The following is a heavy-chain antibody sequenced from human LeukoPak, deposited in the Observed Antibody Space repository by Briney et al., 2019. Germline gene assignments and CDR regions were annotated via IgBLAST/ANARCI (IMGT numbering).Heavy chain of an antibody. CDR2: ISSSSSYT. D-gene: IGHD3-10*01. V-gene: IGHV3-11*03. Sequence: PGGSLRLSCAASGFTFSDYYMSWIRQAPGKGLEWVSYISSSSSYTNYADSVKGRFTISRDNAKNSLYLQMNSLRAEDTAVYYCARRWFGELEYFQHWGQGTLVTVSS. J-gene: IGHJ1*01. CDR1: GFTFSDYY. CDR3: ARRWFGELEYFQH.